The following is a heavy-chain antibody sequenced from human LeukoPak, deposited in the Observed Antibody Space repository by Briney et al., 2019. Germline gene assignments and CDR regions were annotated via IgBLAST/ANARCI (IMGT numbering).Heavy chain of an antibody. CDR2: INPNSGGT. CDR1: GYTFTGYY. CDR3: ARVGHRYSSGWYLFY. V-gene: IGHV1-2*02. D-gene: IGHD6-19*01. Sequence: ASVKVSCKASGYTFTGYYMHWVRQAPGQGLEWMGWINPNSGGTNYAQKFQGRVTMTRDTSISTAYMELSGLRSDDTAVYYCARVGHRYSSGWYLFYWGQGTLVTVSS. J-gene: IGHJ4*02.